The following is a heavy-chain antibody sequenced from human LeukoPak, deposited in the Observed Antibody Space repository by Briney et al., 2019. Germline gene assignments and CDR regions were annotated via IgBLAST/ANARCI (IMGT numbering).Heavy chain of an antibody. D-gene: IGHD2-15*01. CDR2: IYHSGST. CDR1: GGSISSGGYY. Sequence: SETLSLTCTVSGGSISSGGYYWSWIRQHPGKGLEWIGYIYHSGSTYYNPSLKSRVTISVDTSTNQFSLKLSSVTAADTAVYYCARDRRVVVAATPTVATWFDPWGQGTLVTVSS. V-gene: IGHV4-31*02. CDR3: ARDRRVVVAATPTVATWFDP. J-gene: IGHJ5*02.